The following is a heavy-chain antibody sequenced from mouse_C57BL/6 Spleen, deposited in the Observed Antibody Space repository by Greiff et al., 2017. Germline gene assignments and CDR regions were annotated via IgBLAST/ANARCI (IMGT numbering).Heavy chain of an antibody. D-gene: IGHD2-2*01. CDR1: GYTFTSYW. CDR2: IYPSDSET. Sequence: VQLQQPGAELVRPGSSVKLSCKASGYTFTSYWMDWVKQRPGQGLEWIGNIYPSDSETHYNQKFKDKATLTVDKSSSTAYMQLSSLTSEDSAVYYCARGGGYDGGFDYWGQGTTLTVSS. J-gene: IGHJ2*01. CDR3: ARGGGYDGGFDY. V-gene: IGHV1-61*01.